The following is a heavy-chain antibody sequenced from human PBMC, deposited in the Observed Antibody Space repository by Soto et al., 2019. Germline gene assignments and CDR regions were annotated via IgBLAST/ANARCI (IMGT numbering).Heavy chain of an antibody. J-gene: IGHJ6*03. CDR3: AATIFGVVRLSYYYYMDV. D-gene: IGHD3-3*01. Sequence: SVKVSCKASVGTFSSYTISWVRQAPGQGLEWMGRIIPILGIANYAQKFRGRVTITADKSTSTAYMELSSLRSEDTAVYYCAATIFGVVRLSYYYYMDVWGKGTTVTVSS. V-gene: IGHV1-69*02. CDR1: VGTFSSYT. CDR2: IIPILGIA.